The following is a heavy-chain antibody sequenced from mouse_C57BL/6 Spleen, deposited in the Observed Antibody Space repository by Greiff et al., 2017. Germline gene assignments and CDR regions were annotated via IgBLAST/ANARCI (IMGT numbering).Heavy chain of an antibody. D-gene: IGHD2-5*01. V-gene: IGHV1-18*01. CDR2: INPNNGGT. CDR1: GYTFTDYN. CDR3: ARGGYSNLGRFAY. J-gene: IGHJ3*01. Sequence: EVQRVESGPELVKPGASVKIPCKASGYTFTDYNMDWVKQSHGKSLEWIGDINPNNGGTIYNQKFKGKATLTVDKSSSTAYMELRSLTSEDTAVYYCARGGYSNLGRFAYWGQGTLVTVSA.